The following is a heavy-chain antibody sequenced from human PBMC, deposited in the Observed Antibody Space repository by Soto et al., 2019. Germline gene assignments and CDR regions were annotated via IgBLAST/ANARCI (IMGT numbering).Heavy chain of an antibody. CDR2: INAGNGNT. J-gene: IGHJ6*03. CDR3: ARGLVDWLSGYMDV. CDR1: GYTFTSYA. V-gene: IGHV1-3*01. D-gene: IGHD3-9*01. Sequence: ASVKVSCKASGYTFTSYAMHWVRQAPGQRLEWMGWINAGNGNTKYSQKFQGRVTITRDTSASTAYMELSSLRSEDTAVYYCARGLVDWLSGYMDVWGKGTTVTVSS.